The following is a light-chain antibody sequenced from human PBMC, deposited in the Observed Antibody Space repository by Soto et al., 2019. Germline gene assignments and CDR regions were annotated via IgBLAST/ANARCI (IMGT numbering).Light chain of an antibody. CDR1: SSDVGGYNY. Sequence: QSALTQPRSVSGSPGQSVAISCTGTSSDVGGYNYISWYQQHPGKAPKLIIYDVTKRPSGVPDRFSGSSSGNTASLTISGLQAEDEADYFCCSYAGSYSYVFGTGTKVTLL. CDR3: CSYAGSYSYV. V-gene: IGLV2-11*01. CDR2: DVT. J-gene: IGLJ1*01.